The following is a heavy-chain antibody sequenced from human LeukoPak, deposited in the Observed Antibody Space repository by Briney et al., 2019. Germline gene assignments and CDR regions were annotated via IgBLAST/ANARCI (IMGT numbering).Heavy chain of an antibody. J-gene: IGHJ4*02. D-gene: IGHD3-22*01. CDR1: GLTLSTYA. V-gene: IGHV3-23*01. Sequence: GGSLRLSCAASGLTLSTYAMSWVRQAPGKGLEWVSAICGGGGSTYYADSVKGRFIISRDNSKNTLYLQMNSLRAEDTAVYYCAKDKIVVAGNFDYWGQGTLVTVSS. CDR2: ICGGGGST. CDR3: AKDKIVVAGNFDY.